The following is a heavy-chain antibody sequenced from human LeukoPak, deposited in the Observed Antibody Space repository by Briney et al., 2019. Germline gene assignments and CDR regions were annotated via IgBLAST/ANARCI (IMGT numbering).Heavy chain of an antibody. J-gene: IGHJ6*03. CDR1: GGSISSYY. CDR2: IYYSGST. V-gene: IGHV4-59*01. D-gene: IGHD5-18*01. Sequence: SETLSLTCTVSGGSISSYYWSWIRQPPGKGLEWIGYIYYSGSTNYNPSLKSRVTISVDTSKNQFSLKLSSVTAADTAVYYCARGIRVYSYGPRPYYYYYYMDVWGKGTTVTVSS. CDR3: ARGIRVYSYGPRPYYYYYYMDV.